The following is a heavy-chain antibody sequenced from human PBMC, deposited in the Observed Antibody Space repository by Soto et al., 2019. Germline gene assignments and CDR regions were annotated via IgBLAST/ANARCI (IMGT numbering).Heavy chain of an antibody. Sequence: QVQLVQSGAEVKKPGSSVKVSCKAPGGTFSTYAISWVRQAPGQGLEWMGGVITIFGTPKYAQKCQGRVTITADECTSTGYMELRSLRSEDTAVYCCARSQGGSSSLDIYYYYYYGMDVWGQGTTVTVSS. CDR2: VITIFGTP. CDR3: ARSQGGSSSLDIYYYYYYGMDV. V-gene: IGHV1-69*01. CDR1: GGTFSTYA. D-gene: IGHD2-15*01. J-gene: IGHJ6*02.